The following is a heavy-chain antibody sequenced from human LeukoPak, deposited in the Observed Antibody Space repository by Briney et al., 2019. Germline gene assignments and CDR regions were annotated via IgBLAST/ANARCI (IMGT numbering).Heavy chain of an antibody. CDR2: IYASGST. CDR1: GDSISIDY. Sequence: PWETLSLTCIVSGDSISIDYWTWIRQPPGKGLEWIGYIYASGSTDYNPSLKSRVTISIDTSNSHFSLRLTSVTAADTAIYYCARGSGYDGSRIWGQGTLVTVSS. J-gene: IGHJ4*02. CDR3: ARGSGYDGSRI. D-gene: IGHD3-16*01. V-gene: IGHV4-59*12.